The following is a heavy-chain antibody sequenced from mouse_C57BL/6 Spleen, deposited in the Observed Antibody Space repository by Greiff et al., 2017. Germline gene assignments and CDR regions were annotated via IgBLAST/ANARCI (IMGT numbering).Heavy chain of an antibody. CDR3: ARDYDYGWYFDV. V-gene: IGHV5-17*01. CDR2: ISSGSSTI. Sequence: EVMLVESGGGLVKPGGSLKLSCAASGFTFSDYGMHWVRQAPEKGLEWVAYISSGSSTIYYADTVKGRFTISRDNAKNTLFLQMTSLRSEDTAMYYCARDYDYGWYFDVWGTGTTVTVSS. J-gene: IGHJ1*03. CDR1: GFTFSDYG. D-gene: IGHD2-4*01.